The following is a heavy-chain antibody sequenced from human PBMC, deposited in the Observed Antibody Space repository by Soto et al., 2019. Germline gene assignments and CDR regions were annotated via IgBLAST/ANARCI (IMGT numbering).Heavy chain of an antibody. CDR1: GFTFSSYS. V-gene: IGHV3-21*01. J-gene: IGHJ3*02. CDR2: ISSSSSYI. Sequence: EVPVVESGGGLVKPGGSLRLSCAASGFTFSSYSMNWVRQAPGKGLEWVSSISSSSSYIYYADSVKGRFTISRDNAKNSLYLQMNSLRAEDTSVYYCARVWGGDQLLHAFDSWGQVTIVTVSA. CDR3: ARVWGGDQLLHAFDS. D-gene: IGHD2-2*01.